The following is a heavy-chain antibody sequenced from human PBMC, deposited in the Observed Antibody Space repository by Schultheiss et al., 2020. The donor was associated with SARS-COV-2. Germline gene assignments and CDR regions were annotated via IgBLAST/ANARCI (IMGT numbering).Heavy chain of an antibody. Sequence: GGSLRLSCAASGFTFSSYAMSWVRQAPGKGLEWVSAISGSGGSTYYADSVKGRFTISRDNAKNSLYLQMNSLRDEDTAIYYCAKTRGYTSSCCDYWGQGTLVTVSS. J-gene: IGHJ4*02. CDR2: ISGSGGST. CDR1: GFTFSSYA. D-gene: IGHD2-2*02. V-gene: IGHV3-23*01. CDR3: AKTRGYTSSCCDY.